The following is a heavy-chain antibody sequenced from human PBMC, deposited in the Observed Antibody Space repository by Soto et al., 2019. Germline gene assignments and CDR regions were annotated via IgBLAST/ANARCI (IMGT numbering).Heavy chain of an antibody. D-gene: IGHD6-19*01. Sequence: SETLSLTCAVYGGSFSGYYWSWIRQPPGKGLEWIGEINHSGSTNYNPSLKSRVTISVDTSKNQFSLKLSSVTAADTAVYYCARGLRGLVQSRFGRGAFDIWGQGTMVTVSS. J-gene: IGHJ3*02. CDR2: INHSGST. CDR3: ARGLRGLVQSRFGRGAFDI. CDR1: GGSFSGYY. V-gene: IGHV4-34*01.